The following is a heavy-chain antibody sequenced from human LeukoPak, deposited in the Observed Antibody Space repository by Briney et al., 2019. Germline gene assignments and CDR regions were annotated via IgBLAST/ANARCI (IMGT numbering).Heavy chain of an antibody. V-gene: IGHV1-8*01. CDR1: GYTFTSYD. CDR3: ARGMGYYDFWSGYYGPDAFDI. Sequence: ASVNVSCKASGYTFTSYDINWVRQATGQGLEWMGWMNPNSGNTGYAQKFQGRVTMTRNTSISIAYMELSSLRSEDTAVYYCARGMGYYDFWSGYYGPDAFDIWGQGTMVTVSS. CDR2: MNPNSGNT. J-gene: IGHJ3*02. D-gene: IGHD3-3*01.